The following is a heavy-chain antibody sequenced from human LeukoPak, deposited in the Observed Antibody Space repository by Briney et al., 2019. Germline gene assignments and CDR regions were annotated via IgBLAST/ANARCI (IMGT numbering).Heavy chain of an antibody. CDR1: GGSFSGYY. CDR2: INHSGST. J-gene: IGHJ4*02. V-gene: IGHV4-34*01. Sequence: SETLSLTCAVYGGSFSGYYWSWIRQPPGKGLEWIGEINHSGSTNYNPSLKSRVTISVDTSKSQFSLKLSSVTAADTAVYYCARREQLWLRRYFDYWGQGTLVTVSS. CDR3: ARREQLWLRRYFDY. D-gene: IGHD5-18*01.